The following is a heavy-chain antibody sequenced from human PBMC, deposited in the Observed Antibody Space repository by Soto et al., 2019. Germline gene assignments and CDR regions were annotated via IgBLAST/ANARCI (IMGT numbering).Heavy chain of an antibody. CDR1: GFTFSSYA. CDR2: ISYDGSNK. V-gene: IGHV3-30-3*01. J-gene: IGHJ6*02. D-gene: IGHD3-22*01. Sequence: GGSLRLSCAASGFTFSSYAMHWVRQAPGKGLEWVAVISYDGSNKYYADSVKGRFTISRDNSKNTLYLQMNSLRAEDTAVYYCARDQLSSSGYSLYYYYGMDVWGQGTTVTVSS. CDR3: ARDQLSSSGYSLYYYYGMDV.